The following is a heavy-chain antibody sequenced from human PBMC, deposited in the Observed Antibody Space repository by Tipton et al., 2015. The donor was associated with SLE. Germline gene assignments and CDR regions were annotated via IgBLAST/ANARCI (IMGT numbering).Heavy chain of an antibody. V-gene: IGHV4-59*01. Sequence: LRLSCIVSGDSLSSSYWSWIRQPPGKGLEWIGSLDDSGNTNYNPSLRSRVTMSIDTSKSQFSLKLTSVTAADTAVYYCARSDGGYWGQGTLVTVSS. J-gene: IGHJ4*02. D-gene: IGHD3-16*01. CDR2: LDDSGNT. CDR1: GDSLSSSY. CDR3: ARSDGGY.